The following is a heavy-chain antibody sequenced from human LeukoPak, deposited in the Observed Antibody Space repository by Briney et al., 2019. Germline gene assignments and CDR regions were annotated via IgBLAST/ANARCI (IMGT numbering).Heavy chain of an antibody. CDR3: ARGRSSSGSMNEY. Sequence: PGGSLRLSCAASEFTFSSYSMNWVRQAPGKGLEWVSSISSSSSYTYYADSVKGRFTISRDNAKNSLYLQMNSLRAEDTAVYYCARGRSSSGSMNEYWGQGTLVTVSS. CDR2: ISSSSSYT. D-gene: IGHD3-10*01. V-gene: IGHV3-21*01. J-gene: IGHJ4*02. CDR1: EFTFSSYS.